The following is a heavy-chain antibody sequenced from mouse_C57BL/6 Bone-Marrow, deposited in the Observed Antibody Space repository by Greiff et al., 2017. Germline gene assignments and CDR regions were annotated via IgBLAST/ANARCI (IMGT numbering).Heavy chain of an antibody. CDR2: IYPRSGNT. D-gene: IGHD1-1*01. CDR3: ARYYYGSPYFDY. J-gene: IGHJ2*01. V-gene: IGHV1-81*01. Sequence: VQLVESGAELARPGASVKLSCKASGYTFTSYGISWVKQRTGQGLEWIGEIYPRSGNTYYNEKFKGKATLTADKSSSTAYMELRSLTSEDSAVYFCARYYYGSPYFDYWGQGTTLTVSS. CDR1: GYTFTSYG.